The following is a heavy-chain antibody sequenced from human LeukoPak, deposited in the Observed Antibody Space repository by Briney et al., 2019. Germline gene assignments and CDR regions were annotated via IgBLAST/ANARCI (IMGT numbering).Heavy chain of an antibody. D-gene: IGHD2-2*01. CDR3: ARTSTAYYYYYYMDV. J-gene: IGHJ6*03. CDR2: IYHSGST. Sequence: SQTLSLTCTVSGGSISSGGYYWSWIRQPPGKGLEWIGYIYHSGSTYYNPSLKSRVTISVDRSKNQFSLKLSSVTAADTAVYYCARTSTAYYYYYYMDVWGKGTTVTVSS. V-gene: IGHV4-30-2*01. CDR1: GGSISSGGYY.